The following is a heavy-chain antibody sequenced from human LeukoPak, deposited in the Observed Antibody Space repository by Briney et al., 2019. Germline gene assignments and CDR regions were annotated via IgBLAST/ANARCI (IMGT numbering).Heavy chain of an antibody. Sequence: PGGSLRLSCAASGFTFDDYTMHWVRQAPGKGLEWVSLISWDGGSTYYADSVKGRFTISRDNSKNSLYLQMNSLRTEDTALYYCAATSTSNWYNLEDWGQGTLVTVSS. J-gene: IGHJ4*02. D-gene: IGHD6-13*01. CDR1: GFTFDDYT. CDR3: AATSTSNWYNLED. V-gene: IGHV3-43*01. CDR2: ISWDGGST.